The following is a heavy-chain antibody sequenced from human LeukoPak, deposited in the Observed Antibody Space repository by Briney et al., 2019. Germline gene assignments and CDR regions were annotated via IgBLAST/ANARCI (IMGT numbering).Heavy chain of an antibody. D-gene: IGHD3-16*02. Sequence: ASVKVSCKASGYAFTRHYMHWVRQAPGQGLEWMGIINPSGGSTSYAQKFQGRVTMTRDMSTSTVYMELSSLRSEDTAVYYCAREERELSHLDYWGQGTLVTVSS. J-gene: IGHJ4*02. V-gene: IGHV1-46*01. CDR2: INPSGGST. CDR1: GYAFTRHY. CDR3: AREERELSHLDY.